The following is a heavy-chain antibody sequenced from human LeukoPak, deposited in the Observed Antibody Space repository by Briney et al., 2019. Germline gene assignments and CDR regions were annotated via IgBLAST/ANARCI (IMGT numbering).Heavy chain of an antibody. CDR1: GGSISSYY. D-gene: IGHD3-16*02. J-gene: IGHJ5*02. CDR2: IYYSGST. Sequence: SETLSLTCTVSGGSISSYYWSWIWQPPGKGLEWIGYIYYSGSTNYNPSLKSRVTISVDTSKNQFSLKLSSVTAADTAVYYCARGGVYDYVWGSYRNNWFDPWGQGTLVTVSS. V-gene: IGHV4-59*01. CDR3: ARGGVYDYVWGSYRNNWFDP.